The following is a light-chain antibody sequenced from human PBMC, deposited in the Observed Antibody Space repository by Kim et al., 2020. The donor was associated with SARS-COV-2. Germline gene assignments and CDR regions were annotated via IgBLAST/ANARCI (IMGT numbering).Light chain of an antibody. V-gene: IGLV3-1*01. CDR2: QDS. Sequence: SYELTQPPSVSVSPGQTASITCSGDKLGDKYACWYQQKPGQSPVLVIYQDSKRPSGIPERFSGSNSGNTATLTISGTQAMDEADYYCQAWDSSIEVFGAG. CDR3: QAWDSSIEV. CDR1: KLGDKY. J-gene: IGLJ2*01.